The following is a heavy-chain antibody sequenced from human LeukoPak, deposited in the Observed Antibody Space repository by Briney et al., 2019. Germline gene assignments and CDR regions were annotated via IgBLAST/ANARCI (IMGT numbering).Heavy chain of an antibody. D-gene: IGHD4-17*01. J-gene: IGHJ3*01. Sequence: GGSLRLSCAASGFTFSSYGMHWVRQAPGKGLEWGAFIRYDGSNKYYADSVKGRFTISRDNSKNTLYLQMNSLRAEDTAVYYCARDSNGDYIGAFDFRGQGTMVTVSS. CDR2: IRYDGSNK. V-gene: IGHV3-30*02. CDR3: ARDSNGDYIGAFDF. CDR1: GFTFSSYG.